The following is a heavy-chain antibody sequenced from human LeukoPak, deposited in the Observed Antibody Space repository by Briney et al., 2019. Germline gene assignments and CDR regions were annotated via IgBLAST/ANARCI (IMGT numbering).Heavy chain of an antibody. D-gene: IGHD6-6*01. CDR3: TRHGSIAAHGDY. J-gene: IGHJ4*02. CDR1: GFTFSGSA. V-gene: IGHV3-73*01. Sequence: PGGSLRLSCAASGFTFSGSAMHWVRQASGKGLEWVGRIRSKANSYATAYAASVKGRFTISRDDSKNTAYLQMNSLKTEDTAVYYCTRHGSIAAHGDYRGQGTLVTVSS. CDR2: IRSKANSYAT.